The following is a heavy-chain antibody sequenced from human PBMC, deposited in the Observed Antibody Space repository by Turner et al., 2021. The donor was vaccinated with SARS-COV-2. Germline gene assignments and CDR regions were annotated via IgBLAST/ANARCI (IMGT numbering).Heavy chain of an antibody. D-gene: IGHD1-26*01. CDR3: ARGGSGSYVDY. CDR2: IYPGESET. CDR1: RYRFTSYW. J-gene: IGHJ4*02. Sequence: EVQLVQSGAEGKKPGESLKTSCKGSRYRFTSYWIGRVRQMPGKGLEWMGIIYPGESETRHRPSFQGQVTISAEKSISTAYLQWSSLKASDTAMYYYARGGSGSYVDYWGQGTLVTVSS. V-gene: IGHV5-51*01.